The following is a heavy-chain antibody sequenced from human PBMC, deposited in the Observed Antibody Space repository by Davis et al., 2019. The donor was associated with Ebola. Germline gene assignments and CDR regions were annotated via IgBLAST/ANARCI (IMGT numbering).Heavy chain of an antibody. CDR1: GGTFGSYT. Sequence: ASVKVSCKASGGTFGSYTISWVRQAPGQGLEWVGWMNPNSGNTGYAQRFQGRVTMTRENSMSTAYMELSSLRSEDTAVYFCARGGVAYSDLDYWGQGTLVAVSS. D-gene: IGHD2-21*01. J-gene: IGHJ4*02. V-gene: IGHV1-8*02. CDR2: MNPNSGNT. CDR3: ARGGVAYSDLDY.